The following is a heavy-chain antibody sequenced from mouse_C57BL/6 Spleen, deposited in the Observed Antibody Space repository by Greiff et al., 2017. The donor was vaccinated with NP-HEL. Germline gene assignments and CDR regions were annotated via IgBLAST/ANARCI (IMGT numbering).Heavy chain of an antibody. J-gene: IGHJ2*01. CDR3: ARSGLRRGFDD. V-gene: IGHV1-81*01. CDR2: IYPRSGNT. CDR1: GYTFTSYG. Sequence: VQLQQSGAELARPGASVKLSCKASGYTFTSYGISWVKQRTGQGLEWIGEIYPRSGNTYYNEKFKGKATLTADKSSSTAYMELRSLTTEDTAVYFCARSGLRRGFDDWGQGTTLTVSS. D-gene: IGHD2-4*01.